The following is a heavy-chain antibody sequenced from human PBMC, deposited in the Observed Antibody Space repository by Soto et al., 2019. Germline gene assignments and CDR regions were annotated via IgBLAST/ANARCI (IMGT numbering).Heavy chain of an antibody. V-gene: IGHV2-70*04. CDR1: GFSLSSKGMR. J-gene: IGHJ4*02. D-gene: IGHD3-16*01. CDR2: IDWDDDK. CDR3: ARSPGGFTVATYFFDY. Sequence: SGPTLVHPTQTLTLTCTFSGFSLSSKGMRVGWIRQPPGKALEWLARIDWDDDKFYSPSLRTGLAISKGTSKNQVVLTMTNVDPMDTATYYCARSPGGFTVATYFFDYWGQGTLVTVSS.